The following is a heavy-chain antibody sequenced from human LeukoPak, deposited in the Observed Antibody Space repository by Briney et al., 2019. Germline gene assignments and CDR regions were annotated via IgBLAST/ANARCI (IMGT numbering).Heavy chain of an antibody. CDR2: INHSGST. CDR3: ARDPKITMVRGVIGD. V-gene: IGHV4-34*01. J-gene: IGHJ4*02. Sequence: SETLSLTCAVYGGSFSGYYWSWIRQPPGKGLEWIGEINHSGSTNYNPSLKSRVTISVDTSKNQFSLKLSSVTAADTAVYYCARDPKITMVRGVIGDWGQGTLVTVSS. CDR1: GGSFSGYY. D-gene: IGHD3-10*01.